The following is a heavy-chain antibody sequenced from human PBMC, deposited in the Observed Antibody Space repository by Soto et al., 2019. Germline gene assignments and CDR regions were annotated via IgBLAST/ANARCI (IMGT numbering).Heavy chain of an antibody. CDR1: GFTFSSYS. V-gene: IGHV3-21*01. CDR2: ISSSSSYI. D-gene: IGHD3-10*01. CDR3: ARDKGILWFGELTYFDY. J-gene: IGHJ4*02. Sequence: EVQLVESGGGLVKPGGSLRLSCAASGFTFSSYSMNWVRQAPGKGLEWVSSISSSSSYIYYADSVKGRFTISRDNAKDSLYLQLHSLRAEHTAVYYCARDKGILWFGELTYFDYWGQGTLVTVSS.